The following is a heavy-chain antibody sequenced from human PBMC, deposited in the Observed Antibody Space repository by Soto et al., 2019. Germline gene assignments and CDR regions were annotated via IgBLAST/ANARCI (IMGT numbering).Heavy chain of an antibody. J-gene: IGHJ4*02. CDR3: ARDLAWAFDS. CDR1: GFTFSTFS. D-gene: IGHD1-26*01. CDR2: IGGSGGSI. V-gene: IGHV3-48*02. Sequence: PGGSLRLSCAASGFTFSTFSMNWVRQAPGKGLEWLSYIGGSGGSISYADSVKGRFTISRDNGKNTLYLQMGSLRDEDTAVYYCARDLAWAFDSWGQGALVTVSS.